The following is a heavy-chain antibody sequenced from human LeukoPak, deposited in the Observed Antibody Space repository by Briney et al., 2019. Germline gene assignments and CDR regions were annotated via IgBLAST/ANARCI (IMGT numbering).Heavy chain of an antibody. D-gene: IGHD1-20*01. CDR3: ARDITGTTYYYYGMDV. Sequence: ASVKVSCKASGGTFSSYAISWVRQAPGQGLEWMGRIIPNLGIANYAQKFQGRVTITADKSTSTAYMELSSLRSEDTAVYYCARDITGTTYYYYGMDVWGQGTTVTVSS. V-gene: IGHV1-69*04. CDR2: IIPNLGIA. J-gene: IGHJ6*02. CDR1: GGTFSSYA.